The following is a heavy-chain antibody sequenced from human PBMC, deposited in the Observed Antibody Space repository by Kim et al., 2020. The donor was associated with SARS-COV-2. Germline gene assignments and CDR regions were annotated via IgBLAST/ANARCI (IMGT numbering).Heavy chain of an antibody. CDR2: INSDGSVT. CDR3: ARAYRAPDY. V-gene: IGHV3-74*01. Sequence: GGSLRLSCVASGFTFVDYFMHWVRQAPGKGLVWVSRINSDGSVTNYADSVKGRFTVSRDNAKNTLYLQMNSLRAEDTAVYYCARAYRAPDYWGQGTLVA. D-gene: IGHD5-12*01. J-gene: IGHJ4*02. CDR1: GFTFVDYF.